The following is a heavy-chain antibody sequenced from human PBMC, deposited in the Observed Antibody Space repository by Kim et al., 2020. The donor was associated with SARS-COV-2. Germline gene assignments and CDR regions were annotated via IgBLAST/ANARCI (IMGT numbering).Heavy chain of an antibody. D-gene: IGHD6-6*01. CDR2: ISYDGSNK. Sequence: GGSLRLSCAASGFTFSSYGMHWVRQAPGKGLEWVAVISYDGSNKYYADSVKGRFTISRDNSKNTLYLQMNSLRAEDTAVYYCAKDGGSSSLDYWCQGTL. V-gene: IGHV3-30*18. J-gene: IGHJ1*01. CDR1: GFTFSSYG. CDR3: AKDGGSSSLDY.